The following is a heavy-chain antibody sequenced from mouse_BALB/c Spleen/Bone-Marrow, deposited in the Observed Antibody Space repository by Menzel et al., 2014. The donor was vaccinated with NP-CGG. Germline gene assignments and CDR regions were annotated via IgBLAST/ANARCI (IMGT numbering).Heavy chain of an antibody. CDR1: GFDFRRYW. CDR3: ARLGDRSWFAY. D-gene: IGHD3-3*01. Sequence: EVNLVESGGGLVQPGGSLKLSCAASGFDFRRYWMSWVRQAPGKGLEWTGEINPNSRTINYTPSLKDKFIISGDNAKNTLCLQMSRVRSEDTALYYCARLGDRSWFAYWGQGTLFSVSA. J-gene: IGHJ3*01. CDR2: INPNSRTI. V-gene: IGHV4-1*02.